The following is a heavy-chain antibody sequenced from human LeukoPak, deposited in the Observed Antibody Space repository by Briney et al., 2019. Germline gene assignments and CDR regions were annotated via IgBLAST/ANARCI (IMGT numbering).Heavy chain of an antibody. CDR1: GGSISSYY. CDR3: ARDLQKQLRYYYYYMDV. V-gene: IGHV4-4*07. Sequence: SETLSLTCTVSGGSISSYYWSWLRQPAGKGLEWIGRIYTSGSTNYNPSLKSRVTMSVDTSKNQFSLKLSSVTAADTAVYYCARDLQKQLRYYYYYMDVWGKGTTMIVSS. D-gene: IGHD1-1*01. J-gene: IGHJ6*03. CDR2: IYTSGST.